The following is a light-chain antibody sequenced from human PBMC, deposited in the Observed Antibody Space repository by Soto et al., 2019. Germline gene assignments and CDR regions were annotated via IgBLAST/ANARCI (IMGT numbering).Light chain of an antibody. CDR2: DAS. V-gene: IGKV3-15*01. J-gene: IGKJ5*01. Sequence: IVLTQSPATLSVSPGERATLSFRASQSVSSNLAWYQQKLGQAPRLLIYDASTRATGIPARFSGSGSGTEFTLTISSLQSEDFAVYYCQQYNNWITFGQGTRLEIK. CDR3: QQYNNWIT. CDR1: QSVSSN.